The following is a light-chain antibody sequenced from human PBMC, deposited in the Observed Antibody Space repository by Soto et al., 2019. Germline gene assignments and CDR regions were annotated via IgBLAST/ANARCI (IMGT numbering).Light chain of an antibody. Sequence: QSALTQPASVSGSPGQSITISCTGTSSDVGGYNYVSWYQQHPGKAPKLMIYDVSNRPSGVSNRFSRSKSGNTASLTISGLQAEDEADYYCSSYTSSSTRGVFGGGTKLTVL. J-gene: IGLJ2*01. CDR3: SSYTSSSTRGV. CDR1: SSDVGGYNY. CDR2: DVS. V-gene: IGLV2-14*01.